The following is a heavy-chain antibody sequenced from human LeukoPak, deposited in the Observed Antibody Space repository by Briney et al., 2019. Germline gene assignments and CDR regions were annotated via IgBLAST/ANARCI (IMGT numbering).Heavy chain of an antibody. J-gene: IGHJ4*02. D-gene: IGHD3-22*01. CDR3: ARDSRDYYDSRSSGY. V-gene: IGHV3-53*01. CDR1: GFTVSSNY. Sequence: GGSLRLSCAVSGFTVSSNYMSWVRQAPGKGLEWVSVIYSGGSTYYADSVKGRFTISRDNSKNTLYLQMNSLRAEDTAVYYCARDSRDYYDSRSSGYWGQGTLVTVSS. CDR2: IYSGGST.